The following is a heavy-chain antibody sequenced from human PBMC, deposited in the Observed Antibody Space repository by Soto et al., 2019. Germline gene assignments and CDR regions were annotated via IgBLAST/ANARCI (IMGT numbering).Heavy chain of an antibody. CDR3: VRGGGGGLFDP. V-gene: IGHV3-21*05. CDR1: GFTFRTYT. D-gene: IGHD2-15*01. J-gene: IGHJ5*02. Sequence: GGSLRLSCISSGFTFRTYTMNWVRQAPGKGLEWLSYISPGSRYPAYADSVKGRFTISRDNAKRSLYLQMMSLTAEDTAIYYCVRGGGGGLFDPWGQGTMVTVSS. CDR2: ISPGSRYP.